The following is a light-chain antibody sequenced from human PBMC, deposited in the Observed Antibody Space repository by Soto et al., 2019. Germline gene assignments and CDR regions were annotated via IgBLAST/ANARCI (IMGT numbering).Light chain of an antibody. V-gene: IGKV3-15*01. CDR3: QQYNEWPLT. J-gene: IGKJ4*01. Sequence: EIVMTQSPATLSVSPGERATLSCRASQSVSNNVAWYQQKPGQAPRLLIYHAATRATGIPATFSGSGSGTEVTLTISSLQYEDFAVYYCQQYNEWPLTFGGGTKVEIK. CDR1: QSVSNN. CDR2: HAA.